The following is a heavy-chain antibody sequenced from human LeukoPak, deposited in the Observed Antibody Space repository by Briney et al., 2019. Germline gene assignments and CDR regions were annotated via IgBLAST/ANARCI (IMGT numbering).Heavy chain of an antibody. V-gene: IGHV4-39*01. D-gene: IGHD2-15*01. Sequence: PSETLSLTCTVSGGSISSSSYCWGWIRQPPGKGLEWIGSIFYSGSTYYNPSLKSRVTISVDTSKNQFSLRLSSVTAADTAVYYCATTLAYCSGGSCYSKRFDYWGQGTLVTVSS. J-gene: IGHJ4*02. CDR1: GGSISSSSYC. CDR3: ATTLAYCSGGSCYSKRFDY. CDR2: IFYSGST.